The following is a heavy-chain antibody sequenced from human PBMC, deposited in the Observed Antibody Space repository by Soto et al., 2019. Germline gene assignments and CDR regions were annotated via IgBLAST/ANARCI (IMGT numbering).Heavy chain of an antibody. D-gene: IGHD3-3*01. V-gene: IGHV4-31*03. CDR3: ARCALEGYYYYGMDV. J-gene: IGHJ6*02. Sequence: SETLSLTCTVSGGSISSGGYYWSWIRQHPGKGLEWIGYIYYSGSTYYNPSLKSRVTISVDTSKDQFSLKLSSVTAADTAVYYCARCALEGYYYYGMDVWGQGTTVTAP. CDR1: GGSISSGGYY. CDR2: IYYSGST.